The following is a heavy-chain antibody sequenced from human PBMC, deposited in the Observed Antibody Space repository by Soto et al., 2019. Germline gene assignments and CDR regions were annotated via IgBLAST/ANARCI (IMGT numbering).Heavy chain of an antibody. CDR1: GGSITSGNSYS. V-gene: IGHV4-30-2*01. CDR3: ARAVSPYFGTWFDP. J-gene: IGHJ5*02. D-gene: IGHD3-10*01. CDR2: ISQTGAT. Sequence: QLQLQESGPGLVKPSETLSLTCAVSGGSITSGNSYSWAWIRQPPGRCLEWIGSISQTGATSYNRSLTSRVGVSLDKAKNQFSLRLSSVTAADMAVYYCARAVSPYFGTWFDPWGQGTLVTVSS.